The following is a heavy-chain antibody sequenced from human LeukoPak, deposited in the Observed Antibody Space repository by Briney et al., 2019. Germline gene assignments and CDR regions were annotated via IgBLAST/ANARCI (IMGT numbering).Heavy chain of an antibody. CDR3: ARDARLGSYYYYYMDV. D-gene: IGHD4-17*01. Sequence: SDTLSLTCTVSGGSISTSSYYWGWVRQPPGKGLEWIGYIYYSGSTNYNPSLKSRVTISVDTSKNQFSLKLSSVTAADTAVYYCARDARLGSYYYYYMDVWGKGTTVTVSS. CDR2: IYYSGST. V-gene: IGHV4-61*05. CDR1: GGSISTSSYY. J-gene: IGHJ6*03.